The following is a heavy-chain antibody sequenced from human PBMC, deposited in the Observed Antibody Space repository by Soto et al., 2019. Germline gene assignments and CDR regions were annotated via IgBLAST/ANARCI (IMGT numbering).Heavy chain of an antibody. CDR1: GYTFTGYY. CDR2: INPNSGGT. J-gene: IGHJ6*03. CDR3: ARDSGYDLDYYYYMDC. D-gene: IGHD5-12*01. V-gene: IGHV1-2*04. Sequence: GASVKVSCKASGYTFTGYYMHWVRQAPGQGLEWMGWINPNSGGTNYAQKFQGWVTMTRDTSISTAYMELSRLRSDDTAVYYCARDSGYDLDYYYYMDCWGKGTTVTVSS.